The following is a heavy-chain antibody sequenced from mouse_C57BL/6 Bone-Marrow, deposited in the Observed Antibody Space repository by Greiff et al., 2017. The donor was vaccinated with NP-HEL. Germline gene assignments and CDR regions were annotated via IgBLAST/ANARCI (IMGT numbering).Heavy chain of an antibody. D-gene: IGHD2-10*02. V-gene: IGHV1-7*01. Sequence: QVHVKQSGAELAKPGASVKLSCKASGYTFTSYWMHWVKQRPGQGLEWIGYINPSSGYTKYNQKFKDKATLTADKSSSTAYMQLSSLTYEDSAVYYCARRRYGNDYAMDYWGQGTSVTVSS. CDR1: GYTFTSYW. J-gene: IGHJ4*01. CDR2: INPSSGYT. CDR3: ARRRYGNDYAMDY.